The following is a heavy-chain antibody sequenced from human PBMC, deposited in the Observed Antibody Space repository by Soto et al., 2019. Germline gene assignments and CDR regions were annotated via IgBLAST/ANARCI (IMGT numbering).Heavy chain of an antibody. CDR3: RVASFSTGLLY. J-gene: IGHJ4*02. Sequence: PGGSLRLSCAASGFTFSSYWMHWVRQAPGKGPVWVSRINSDGSSTSYAESVKGRFTTSRDNAKNTLYLQMNSLRVEDTAVYYCRVASFSTGLLYWGQGTPVTVSS. CDR2: INSDGSST. D-gene: IGHD3-9*01. V-gene: IGHV3-74*01. CDR1: GFTFSSYW.